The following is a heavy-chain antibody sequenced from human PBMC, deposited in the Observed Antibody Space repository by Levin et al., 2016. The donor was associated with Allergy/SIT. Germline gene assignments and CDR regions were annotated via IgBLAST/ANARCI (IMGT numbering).Heavy chain of an antibody. V-gene: IGHV3-30-3*01. D-gene: IGHD6-19*01. J-gene: IGHJ3*01. CDR2: ISYDGSNK. CDR3: ARASESSGWYLLHTFDF. CDR1: GFTFSYYP. Sequence: GESLKISCAASGFTFSYYPMHWVRQAPGKGLEWVAVISYDGSNKYYADSVKGRFTISRDNSKNTLYLQMNSLRVDDTAVYYCARASESSGWYLLHTFDFWGRGTMVTVSS.